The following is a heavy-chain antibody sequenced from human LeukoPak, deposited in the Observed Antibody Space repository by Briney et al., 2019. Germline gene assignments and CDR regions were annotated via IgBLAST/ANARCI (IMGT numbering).Heavy chain of an antibody. Sequence: SETLSLTFAVYGGSFSGYYWSWIRQPPGKGLEWGGEINHSGSTHHNPSLKSRVTISVDTSKNQFSLKLSSVTAADTAVYYCARGNWLAYYDFWSGVLAGGAFDIWGQGTMVTVSS. CDR2: INHSGST. CDR3: ARGNWLAYYDFWSGVLAGGAFDI. D-gene: IGHD3-3*01. J-gene: IGHJ3*02. CDR1: GGSFSGYY. V-gene: IGHV4-34*01.